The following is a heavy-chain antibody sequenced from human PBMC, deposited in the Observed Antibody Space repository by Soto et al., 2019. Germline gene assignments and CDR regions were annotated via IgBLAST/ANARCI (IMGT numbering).Heavy chain of an antibody. CDR1: GGSIRSISYS. Sequence: SETLSLTCTVSGGSIRSISYSWGWIRQPPGKGLEWIGSIYYSGSTFYNPSLKSRVTISVDTSKNQFSLKLSSVTAADTAVFYCASQASPYYYGMDVWGQGTTVT. J-gene: IGHJ6*02. CDR2: IYYSGST. CDR3: ASQASPYYYGMDV. V-gene: IGHV4-39*01.